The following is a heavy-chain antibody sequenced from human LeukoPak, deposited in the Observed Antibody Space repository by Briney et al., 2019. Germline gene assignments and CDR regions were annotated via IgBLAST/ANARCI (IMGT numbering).Heavy chain of an antibody. Sequence: GGSLRLSCTASGFAFTNYGMNWVRQAPGKGLEWVSGVTASGGTTYYADSVKGRFTISRDNSKNTLYLQMNSLRADDTAVYYCASVNYADARFDYWGQGTLVTVSS. V-gene: IGHV3-23*01. CDR3: ASVNYADARFDY. CDR2: VTASGGTT. D-gene: IGHD4-17*01. J-gene: IGHJ4*02. CDR1: GFAFTNYG.